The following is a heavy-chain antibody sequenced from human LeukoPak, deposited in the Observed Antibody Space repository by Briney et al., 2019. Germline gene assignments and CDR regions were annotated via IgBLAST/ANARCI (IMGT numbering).Heavy chain of an antibody. Sequence: PGGSLRLSCAASGFTVSSNYMSWVRQAAGKGLEWVSVIYSGGSTYYADSVKGRFTISRDVSKNTVHLQMNSLRAEDTAVYYCARGGFGGFDYWGQGTLVTVSS. CDR3: ARGGFGGFDY. CDR2: IYSGGST. D-gene: IGHD3-10*01. J-gene: IGHJ4*02. V-gene: IGHV3-53*01. CDR1: GFTVSSNY.